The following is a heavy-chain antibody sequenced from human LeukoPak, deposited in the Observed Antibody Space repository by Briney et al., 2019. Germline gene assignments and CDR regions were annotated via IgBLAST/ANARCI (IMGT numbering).Heavy chain of an antibody. CDR1: GFTVSSDY. J-gene: IGHJ6*02. CDR3: ARDPGLPNGMAV. CDR2: IYRGDST. Sequence: GGSLRLSCAASGFTVSSDYMSWVRQAPGQGLEWVSTIYRGDSTYYADSVKGRFTISRDNSKNTLYLQLNRLRAEDTAVYYCARDPGLPNGMAVWGQGTTVTVSS. V-gene: IGHV3-66*01.